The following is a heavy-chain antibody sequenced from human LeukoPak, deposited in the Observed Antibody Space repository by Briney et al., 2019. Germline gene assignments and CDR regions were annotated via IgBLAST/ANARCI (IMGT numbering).Heavy chain of an antibody. CDR1: GFAFSSYS. CDR2: SRNSQNI. V-gene: IGHV3-48*02. CDR3: ARDSAYAFDI. Sequence: PGGSLRLSCAASGFAFSSYSMNWVRQAPGKGLEWVSYSRNSQNIYYAASVEGRFTISRDNARNSLYLQMNSLRDEGTAVYYCARDSAYAFDIWGQGTKVTVSS. J-gene: IGHJ3*02. D-gene: IGHD1-26*01.